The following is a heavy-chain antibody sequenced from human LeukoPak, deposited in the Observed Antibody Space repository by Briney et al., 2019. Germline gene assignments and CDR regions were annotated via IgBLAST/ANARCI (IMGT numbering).Heavy chain of an antibody. CDR3: ARRGQQLGGPFDY. Sequence: GGSLRLSCTASGFNFADYGATWVRQAPGKGLEWVSSISSSSSYIYYADSVKGRFTISRDNAKNSLYLQMNSLRAEDTAVYYCARRGQQLGGPFDYWGQGTLVTVSS. D-gene: IGHD6-13*01. CDR1: GFNFADYG. V-gene: IGHV3-21*01. J-gene: IGHJ4*02. CDR2: ISSSSSYI.